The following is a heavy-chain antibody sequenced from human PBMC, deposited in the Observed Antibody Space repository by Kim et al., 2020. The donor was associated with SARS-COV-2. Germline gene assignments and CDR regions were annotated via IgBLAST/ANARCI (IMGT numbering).Heavy chain of an antibody. CDR1: GFTFSDYY. CDR3: ARAAGYCSGGSCYRGPDY. V-gene: IGHV3-11*01. CDR2: ISSSGSTI. J-gene: IGHJ4*02. Sequence: GGSLRLSCAASGFTFSDYYMSWIRQAPGKGLEWVSYISSSGSTIYYADSVKGRFTISRDNAKNSLYLQMNSLRAEDTAVYYCARAAGYCSGGSCYRGPDYWGQGTLVTVSS. D-gene: IGHD2-15*01.